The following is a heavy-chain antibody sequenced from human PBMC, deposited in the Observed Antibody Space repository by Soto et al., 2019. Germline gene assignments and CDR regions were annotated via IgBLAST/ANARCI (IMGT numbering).Heavy chain of an antibody. Sequence: ASVKVSCKASGYTFTSYGISWVRQAPGQGLEWMGWISAYNGNTNYAQKLQGIVTMTTDTSTSPAYMELRSLRSDDTAVYYCARHMITFGGVIAPDAFDIWGQGTMVTVSS. CDR3: ARHMITFGGVIAPDAFDI. CDR1: GYTFTSYG. CDR2: ISAYNGNT. D-gene: IGHD3-16*02. J-gene: IGHJ3*02. V-gene: IGHV1-18*01.